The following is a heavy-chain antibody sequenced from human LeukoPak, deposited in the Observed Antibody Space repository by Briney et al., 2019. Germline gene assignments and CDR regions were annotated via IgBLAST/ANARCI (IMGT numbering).Heavy chain of an antibody. J-gene: IGHJ4*02. CDR3: AKGIPADY. CDR2: ISYDGSNK. CDR1: GFTFSSYA. Sequence: PGGSLRLSCAASGFTFSSYAMHWVRQAPGKGLEWVAAISYDGSNKYYADSVKGRFTISRDNSKNTLYLQMNGLRAEDTAVYYCAKGIPADYWGQGTLVTVSS. V-gene: IGHV3-30*18.